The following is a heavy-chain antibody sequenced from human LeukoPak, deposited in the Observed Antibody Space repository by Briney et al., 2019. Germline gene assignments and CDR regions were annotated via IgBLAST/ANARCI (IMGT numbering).Heavy chain of an antibody. CDR1: GFTFSSYA. D-gene: IGHD3-22*01. CDR3: ARGRAAYYYDSSGYFAY. Sequence: GGSPRLSCAASGFTFSSYAMHWVRQAPGKGLEWVAVISYDGSNKYYADSVKGRFTISRDNSKNTLYLQMNSLRAEDTAVYYCARGRAAYYYDSSGYFAYWGQGTLVTVSS. CDR2: ISYDGSNK. J-gene: IGHJ4*02. V-gene: IGHV3-30*01.